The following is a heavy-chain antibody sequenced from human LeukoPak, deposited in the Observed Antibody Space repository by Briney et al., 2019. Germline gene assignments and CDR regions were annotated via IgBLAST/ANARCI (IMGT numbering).Heavy chain of an antibody. D-gene: IGHD6-19*01. CDR3: ARDLDSSGWNYQASPSYYFDY. CDR2: ISYDGSNK. Sequence: GGSLRLSCAASGFTFSSYAMHWVRQAPGKGLEWVAVISYDGSNKYYADSVKGRFTISRDNSKNTLYLQMNSLRAEDTAVYYCARDLDSSGWNYQASPSYYFDYWGQGTLVTVSS. J-gene: IGHJ4*02. CDR1: GFTFSSYA. V-gene: IGHV3-30*04.